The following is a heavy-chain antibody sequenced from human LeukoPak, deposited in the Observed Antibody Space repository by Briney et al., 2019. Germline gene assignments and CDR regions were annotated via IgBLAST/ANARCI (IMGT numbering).Heavy chain of an antibody. J-gene: IGHJ4*02. Sequence: PSETLSLTCTVSGGSISSYYWSWIRQPPGKGLEWIGYIYYSGSTNYNPSLKSRVTISVDTSKNQFSLKLSSVTAADTAVYYCASGFLRYYFDYWGQGTLVTVSS. CDR1: GGSISSYY. V-gene: IGHV4-59*01. D-gene: IGHD3-10*01. CDR2: IYYSGST. CDR3: ASGFLRYYFDY.